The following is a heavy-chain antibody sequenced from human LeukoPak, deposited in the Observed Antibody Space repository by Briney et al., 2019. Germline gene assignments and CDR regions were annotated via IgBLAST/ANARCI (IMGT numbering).Heavy chain of an antibody. Sequence: ETLSLTCGVSGGSISGTNWWSWVRQAPGKGLEWVGRIKSKTDGGTTDYAAPVKGRFTISRDDSKNTLYLQMNSLKTEDTAVYYCTTDLDSSWGQGTLVTVSS. CDR2: IKSKTDGGTT. D-gene: IGHD4-11*01. CDR1: GGSISGTNW. CDR3: TTDLDSS. V-gene: IGHV3-15*01. J-gene: IGHJ4*02.